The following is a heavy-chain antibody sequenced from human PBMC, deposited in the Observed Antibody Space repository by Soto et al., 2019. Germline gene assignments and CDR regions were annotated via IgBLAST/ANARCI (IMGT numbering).Heavy chain of an antibody. CDR1: GGSISSYY. D-gene: IGHD3-3*01. CDR2: IYYSGST. Sequence: PSETLSLTCTVSGGSISSYYWSWIRQPPGKGLEWIGYIYYSGSTNYNPSLKSRVTISVDTSKNQFSLKLSSVTAADTAVYYCARAYDFWSGPPDYYMDVWGKGTTVTVSS. V-gene: IGHV4-59*08. CDR3: ARAYDFWSGPPDYYMDV. J-gene: IGHJ6*03.